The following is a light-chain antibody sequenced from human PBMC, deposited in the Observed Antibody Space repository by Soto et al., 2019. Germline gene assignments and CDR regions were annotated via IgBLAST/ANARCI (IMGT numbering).Light chain of an antibody. CDR3: CSYAGSSTYVV. CDR2: ECS. V-gene: IGLV2-23*01. CDR1: SSDVGSYNL. J-gene: IGLJ2*01. Sequence: QSVLTQPASGSGSPGQSITISCTGTSSDVGSYNLLSWYQQHPGKAPKLMIYECSKRPSGVSNRFSGSKSGNTASLTISGLQAEEEADYYCCSYAGSSTYVVFGGGTKLTVL.